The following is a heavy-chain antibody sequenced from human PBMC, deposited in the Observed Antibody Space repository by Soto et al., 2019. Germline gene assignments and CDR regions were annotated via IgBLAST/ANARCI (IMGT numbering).Heavy chain of an antibody. CDR1: GGSISSYY. J-gene: IGHJ4*02. CDR3: ARIRIVGATTEPGGYYFDY. Sequence: SETLSLTCTVSGGSISSYYWSWIRQPPGKGLEWIGYIYYSGSTNYNPSLKSRVTISVDTSKNQFSLKLSSVTAADTAVYYCARIRIVGATTEPGGYYFDYWGQGTLVTVSS. D-gene: IGHD1-26*01. V-gene: IGHV4-59*01. CDR2: IYYSGST.